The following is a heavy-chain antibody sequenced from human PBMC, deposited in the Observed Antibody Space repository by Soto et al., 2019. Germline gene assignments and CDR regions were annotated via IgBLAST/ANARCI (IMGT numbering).Heavy chain of an antibody. V-gene: IGHV3-23*01. CDR2: ISGSDGKT. CDR3: ARWSYLDY. CDR1: GFTFSSYA. D-gene: IGHD2-15*01. J-gene: IGHJ4*02. Sequence: EVQLLESGGGLVHLGGSLRLSCVASGFTFSSYAMSWVRQAPGKGLEWVSDISGSDGKTFYADSVKGRFSISRDTSDNMLYLHMNSLREDDTAVYYCARWSYLDYWGQGARVTVSS.